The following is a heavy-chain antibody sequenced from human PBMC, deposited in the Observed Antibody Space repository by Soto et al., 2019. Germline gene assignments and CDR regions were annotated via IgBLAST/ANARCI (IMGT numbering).Heavy chain of an antibody. D-gene: IGHD3-10*01. CDR1: GFTFSSYE. CDR2: ISSSGSTI. V-gene: IGHV3-48*03. CDR3: ATDVWNYYGSGSYYYYGMDV. Sequence: GGSLRLSCAASGFTFSSYEMNWVRQAPGKGLEWVSYISSSGSTIYYADSVKGRFTISRGNANNSLYLQMNNLRAEDTAVYYCATDVWNYYGSGSYYYYGMDVWGQGTTVTVSS. J-gene: IGHJ6*02.